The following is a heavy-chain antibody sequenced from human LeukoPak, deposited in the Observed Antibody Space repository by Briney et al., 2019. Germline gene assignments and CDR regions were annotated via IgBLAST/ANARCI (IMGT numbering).Heavy chain of an antibody. Sequence: GGSLSLSYAASTFTFSSYAMHWVRQAPGKGVEWVGRISHEGINKDYPDSVKGRFTIYRVHSNNTLSLEMDSLRADDPAVYYCVRDYYNSSGYFYSQYWGEGALVTVSS. CDR2: ISHEGINK. V-gene: IGHV3-30-3*01. CDR3: VRDYYNSSGYFYSQY. CDR1: TFTFSSYA. J-gene: IGHJ4*02. D-gene: IGHD3-22*01.